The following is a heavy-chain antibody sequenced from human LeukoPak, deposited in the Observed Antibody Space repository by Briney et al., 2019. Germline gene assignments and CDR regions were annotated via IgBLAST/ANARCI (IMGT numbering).Heavy chain of an antibody. J-gene: IGHJ4*02. D-gene: IGHD3-22*01. CDR2: ITGSGTTK. V-gene: IGHV3-48*03. CDR1: GFTFSSYE. Sequence: GGSLRLSCAASGFTFSSYEMNWVRQAPGKGLEWVSYITGSGTTKYYADSVQGRFTISRDNTKNSLYLQMNSLRAEDTAVCYCAREEIGTSGYSSLDQWGQGTLVTVSS. CDR3: AREEIGTSGYSSLDQ.